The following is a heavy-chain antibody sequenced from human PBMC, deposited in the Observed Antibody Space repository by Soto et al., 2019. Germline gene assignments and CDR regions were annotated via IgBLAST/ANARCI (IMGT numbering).Heavy chain of an antibody. CDR2: ISVYNGNI. J-gene: IGHJ4*02. D-gene: IGHD3-10*01. CDR3: ARTYGSGDYFLPFEY. V-gene: IGHV1-18*01. CDR1: GYLFNTYG. Sequence: QVQLLQSGAEVKKPGASVKVSCKASGYLFNTYGITWVRQAPGQGREWMGWISVYNGNIDYAQKFEGRVTMTIDTSTSTAYMEQKSLTSDDTAVYCCARTYGSGDYFLPFEYWGQGTPVSVSS.